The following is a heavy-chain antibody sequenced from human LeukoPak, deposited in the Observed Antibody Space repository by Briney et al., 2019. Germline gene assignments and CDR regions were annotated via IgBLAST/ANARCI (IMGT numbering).Heavy chain of an antibody. CDR3: ARGELVPDY. CDR2: ISSSSSTI. D-gene: IGHD6-6*01. Sequence: GGSLRLSCAASGFTFSSYSMNWVRQAPGKGLEWVSYISSSSSTIYYADSVKGRFTISRDNAKNALYLQMNSLRAEDTAVYYCARGELVPDYWGQGTLVTVSS. CDR1: GFTFSSYS. J-gene: IGHJ4*02. V-gene: IGHV3-48*04.